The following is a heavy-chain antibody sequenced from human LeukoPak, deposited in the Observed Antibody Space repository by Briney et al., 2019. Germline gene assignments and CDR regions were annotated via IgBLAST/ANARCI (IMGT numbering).Heavy chain of an antibody. CDR3: ARSVGADYPDGYYYYYMDV. D-gene: IGHD1-26*01. CDR2: IYYSGST. J-gene: IGHJ6*03. Sequence: ETSETLSLTCTVSGYSISSGYYWSWIRQPPGKGLEWIGYIYYSGSTNYNPSLKSRVTISVDTSKNQFSLKLSSVTAADTAVYYCARSVGADYPDGYYYYYMDVWGKGTTVTISS. V-gene: IGHV4-61*01. CDR1: GYSISSGYY.